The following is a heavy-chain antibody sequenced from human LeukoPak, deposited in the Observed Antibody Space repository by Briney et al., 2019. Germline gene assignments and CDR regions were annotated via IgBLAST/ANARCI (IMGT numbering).Heavy chain of an antibody. D-gene: IGHD6-19*01. CDR2: IIPILGIA. Sequence: SVKVSCKASGGTFSSYTISWVRQAPGQGLEWMGRIIPILGIANYAQKFQGRVTITADKSTSTAYMELSSLRSDDTAVYYCARDWGYSSGWYADYWGQGTLVTVSS. CDR3: ARDWGYSSGWYADY. V-gene: IGHV1-69*04. J-gene: IGHJ4*02. CDR1: GGTFSSYT.